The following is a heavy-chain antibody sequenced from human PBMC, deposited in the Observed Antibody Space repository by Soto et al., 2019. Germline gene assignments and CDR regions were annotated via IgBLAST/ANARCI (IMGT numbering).Heavy chain of an antibody. J-gene: IGHJ6*02. CDR1: GGSISGSNW. Sequence: SETLSLTCAVSGGSISGSNWWCWVRQPPGKGLEGSGAIYHSGNTNYNSDLQRRGTIIVDMIKNESFLKLSSLTAADTAVYYCARDRYGDYDGMDVWGQGTTVTVSS. CDR3: ARDRYGDYDGMDV. CDR2: IYHSGNT. D-gene: IGHD4-17*01. V-gene: IGHV4-4*02.